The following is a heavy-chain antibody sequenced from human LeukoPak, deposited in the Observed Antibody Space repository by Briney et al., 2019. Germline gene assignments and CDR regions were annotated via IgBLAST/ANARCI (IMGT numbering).Heavy chain of an antibody. D-gene: IGHD1-1*01. CDR3: ARGRNDVVRGIDY. V-gene: IGHV4-61*10. CDR2: IYYSGST. J-gene: IGHJ4*02. CDR1: GGSISSGDYY. Sequence: TSETLSLTCTVSGGSISSGDYYWSWIRQPAGKGLEWIGYIYYSGSTNYNPSLKSRVTISVDTSKNQFSLKLSSVTAADTAVYYCARGRNDVVRGIDYWGQGTLVTVSS.